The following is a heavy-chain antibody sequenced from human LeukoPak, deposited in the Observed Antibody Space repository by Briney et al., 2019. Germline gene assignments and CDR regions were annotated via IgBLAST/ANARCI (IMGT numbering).Heavy chain of an antibody. CDR1: GYSFPNYW. V-gene: IGHV5-51*01. D-gene: IGHD2-8*01. CDR3: ARVNGLTGLDY. J-gene: IGHJ4*02. Sequence: GESLKISCKGSGYSFPNYWIGWVRQMPGKGLEWMGIIYPGDSDTRYSPSFQGQVTISADKSISTAYLQWSSLKASDSAMYYCARVNGLTGLDYWGQGALVTVTS. CDR2: IYPGDSDT.